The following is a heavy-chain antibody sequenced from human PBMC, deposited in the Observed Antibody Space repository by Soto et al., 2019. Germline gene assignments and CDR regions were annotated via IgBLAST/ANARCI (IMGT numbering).Heavy chain of an antibody. CDR1: GFSLSTSGMR. CDR3: ARNLLDSSGYPLGY. Sequence: SGPTLVNRTQTLTLTCTFSGFSLSTSGMRVSWIRQPPGKALEWLARIDWDDDKFYSTSLKTRLTISKDTSKNQVVLTMTNMDPVDTATYYCARNLLDSSGYPLGYWGQGTLVTVSS. D-gene: IGHD3-22*01. V-gene: IGHV2-70*04. CDR2: IDWDDDK. J-gene: IGHJ4*02.